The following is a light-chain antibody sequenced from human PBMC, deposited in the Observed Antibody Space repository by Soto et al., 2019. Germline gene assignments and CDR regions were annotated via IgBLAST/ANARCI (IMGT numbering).Light chain of an antibody. CDR1: QTVENNF. Sequence: EIVLTQSPGTLSLSPGERATLSCRASQTVENNFLAWYQKKPGQPPRLLVDDASTRAAGIPDRFSGSGSGTDFTLTITRLEPEDFAVYYCQQCATSPRTFGPGTKVEMK. CDR2: DAS. CDR3: QQCATSPRT. V-gene: IGKV3-20*01. J-gene: IGKJ1*01.